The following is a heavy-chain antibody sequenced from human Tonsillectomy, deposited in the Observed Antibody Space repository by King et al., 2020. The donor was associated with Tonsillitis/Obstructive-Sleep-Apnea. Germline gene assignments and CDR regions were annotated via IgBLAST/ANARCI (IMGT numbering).Heavy chain of an antibody. CDR1: GFSLITSGVG. J-gene: IGHJ5*02. CDR2: IYWDDDK. Sequence: TLKESGPTLVKPTQTLTLTCSFSGFSLITSGVGVGWIRQPPGKALEWLALIYWDDDKWYSPSLKSRLTITTDTSKNQVVLTMTNMDPVYTATYYCTHRLDNGDYNWFDPWGQGTLVTVSS. V-gene: IGHV2-5*02. D-gene: IGHD4-17*01. CDR3: THRLDNGDYNWFDP.